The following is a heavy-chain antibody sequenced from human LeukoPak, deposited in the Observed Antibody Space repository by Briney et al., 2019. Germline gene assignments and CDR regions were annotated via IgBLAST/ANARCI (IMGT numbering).Heavy chain of an antibody. Sequence: GGSLRLSCAASGFTFSSYSMNWVRQPPGKGLEWVSSISSSSSYIYYADSVKGRFTISRDNAKNSLYLQMNSLRAEDTAVYYCARDFYHDSSGSSFDYWGQGTLVTVSS. CDR1: GFTFSSYS. CDR3: ARDFYHDSSGSSFDY. CDR2: ISSSSSYI. D-gene: IGHD3-22*01. V-gene: IGHV3-21*01. J-gene: IGHJ4*02.